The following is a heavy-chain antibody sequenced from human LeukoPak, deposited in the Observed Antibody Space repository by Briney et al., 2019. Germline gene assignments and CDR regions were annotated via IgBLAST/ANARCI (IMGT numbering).Heavy chain of an antibody. V-gene: IGHV3-23*01. CDR3: AKSNLKYYFDS. Sequence: GGSLRLSSAASGFTFSSYAMNWVRQAPGKGLEWVSLISGSGGSAYYADSVKGRFTVSRDNSKNTLYLQMNSLRAEDTAVYYCAKSNLKYYFDSWGQGTLVTVSS. D-gene: IGHD6-6*01. CDR1: GFTFSSYA. CDR2: ISGSGGSA. J-gene: IGHJ4*02.